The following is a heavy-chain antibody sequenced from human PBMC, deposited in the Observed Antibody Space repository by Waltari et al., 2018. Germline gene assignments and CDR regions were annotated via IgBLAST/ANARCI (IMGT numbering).Heavy chain of an antibody. CDR2: IYYSGST. CDR1: GGSISSYY. Sequence: QVQLQESGPGLVKPSETLSLTCTVSGGSISSYYWSWIRQPPGKGLEWIGYIYYSGSTNYNPSLKSRVTISVDTSKNQFSLKLSSVTAADTAVYHCARACCGNDPYDAFDIWGQGTMVTVSS. D-gene: IGHD1-1*01. V-gene: IGHV4-59*01. J-gene: IGHJ3*02. CDR3: ARACCGNDPYDAFDI.